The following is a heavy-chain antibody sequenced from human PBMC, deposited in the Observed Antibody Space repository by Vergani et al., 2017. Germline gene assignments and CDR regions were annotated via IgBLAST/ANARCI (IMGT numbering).Heavy chain of an antibody. CDR1: GGTFSSYA. CDR3: ARDSRGYSYGGDYYYYYGMDV. J-gene: IGHJ6*02. D-gene: IGHD5-18*01. V-gene: IGHV1-69*01. CDR2: IIPIFGTA. Sequence: QVQLVQSGAEVKKPGSSVKVSCKASGGTFSSYAISWVRQAPGQGLEWMGGIIPIFGTANYAQKFQGRVTITADESTSTAYMELSSLRSEDTAVYYCARDSRGYSYGGDYYYYYGMDVWGQGTTVTVSS.